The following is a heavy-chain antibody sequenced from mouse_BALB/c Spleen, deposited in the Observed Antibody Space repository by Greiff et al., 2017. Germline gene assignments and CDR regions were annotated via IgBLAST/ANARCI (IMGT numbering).Heavy chain of an antibody. Sequence: EVQVVESGGGLVQPGGSLKLSCAASGFTFSSYTMSWVRQTPEKRLEWVAYISNGGGSTYYPDTVKGRFTISRDNAKNTLYLQMSSLKSEDTAMYYCARHVGYDEYFDVWGAGTTVTVSS. CDR3: ARHVGYDEYFDV. J-gene: IGHJ1*01. V-gene: IGHV5-12-2*01. D-gene: IGHD2-2*01. CDR1: GFTFSSYT. CDR2: ISNGGGST.